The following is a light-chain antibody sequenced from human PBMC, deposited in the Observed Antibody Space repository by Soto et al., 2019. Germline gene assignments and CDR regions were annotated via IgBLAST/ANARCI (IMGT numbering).Light chain of an antibody. CDR2: AAS. J-gene: IGKJ5*01. CDR1: QTVSSNY. Sequence: GERATLSFRASQTVSSNYLAWYQVKPGKAPKLLIYAASTLESGVPSRFSATVSGTEFSLTITSLQPEDFATYYCQQLFDSPITFGQGTRLEIK. CDR3: QQLFDSPIT. V-gene: IGKV1-9*01.